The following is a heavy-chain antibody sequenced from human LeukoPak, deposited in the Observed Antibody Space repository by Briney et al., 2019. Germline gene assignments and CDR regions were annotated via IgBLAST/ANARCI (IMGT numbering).Heavy chain of an antibody. D-gene: IGHD1-1*01. Sequence: GGSLRLSCAASGFTFSSYAMHWVRQAPGKGLEWVAVISHDGSNKYYADSVKGRFTISRDNSKNTLYLQMNSLRAEDTAVYYCARDGGNEYFDYWGQGTLVTVSS. V-gene: IGHV3-30-3*01. CDR1: GFTFSSYA. CDR2: ISHDGSNK. CDR3: ARDGGNEYFDY. J-gene: IGHJ4*02.